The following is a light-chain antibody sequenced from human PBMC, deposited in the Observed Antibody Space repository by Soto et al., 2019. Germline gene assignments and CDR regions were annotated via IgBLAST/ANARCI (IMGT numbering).Light chain of an antibody. CDR3: QQYNTYSWT. V-gene: IGKV1-5*03. CDR2: KAS. J-gene: IGKJ1*01. Sequence: DIQMTQFPSTLSAPVGDRVTITCRASQSISNRLAWFQQKSGEAPNLLIHKASSLESGVPSRFSGSGSGTEFTLTISSLQPDDFATYYCQQYNTYSWTFGQGTKVEIK. CDR1: QSISNR.